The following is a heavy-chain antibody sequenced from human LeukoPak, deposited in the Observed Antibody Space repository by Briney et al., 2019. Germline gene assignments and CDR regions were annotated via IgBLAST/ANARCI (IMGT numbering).Heavy chain of an antibody. CDR3: ARVGRSRGSLPNSYYSMDV. V-gene: IGHV1-69*05. D-gene: IGHD1-26*01. J-gene: IGHJ6*03. Sequence: SVKVSCNASGDIFNSYSVSWVRQAPGQGLEWMGGIIPIFGSTNYAQKFQGRVTITTDQSTRTAYMELNSLSSDDTAVYYCARVGRSRGSLPNSYYSMDVWGKGTTVTVSS. CDR2: IIPIFGST. CDR1: GDIFNSYS.